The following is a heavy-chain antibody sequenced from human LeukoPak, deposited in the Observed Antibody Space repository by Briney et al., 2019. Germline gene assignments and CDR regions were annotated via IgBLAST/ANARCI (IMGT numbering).Heavy chain of an antibody. D-gene: IGHD3-10*01. Sequence: GGALRLSCAASGFIFSSYWMHWVRQAPGKGLVWVSRINTDGSTTSYADSVKGRFTISRDNAKNTLYLQMNSLRAEDTAVYYCARARSYRFDPWGQGTLVTVSA. CDR2: INTDGSTT. CDR1: GFIFSSYW. J-gene: IGHJ5*02. V-gene: IGHV3-74*01. CDR3: ARARSYRFDP.